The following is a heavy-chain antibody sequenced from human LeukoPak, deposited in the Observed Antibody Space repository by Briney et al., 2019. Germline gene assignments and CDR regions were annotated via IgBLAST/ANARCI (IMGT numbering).Heavy chain of an antibody. CDR2: ISYDGSNK. CDR1: GFTFSSYD. J-gene: IGHJ4*02. D-gene: IGHD1-26*01. V-gene: IGHV3-30*18. CDR3: AKEGSNGDFDY. Sequence: GGSLRLSCAASGFTFSSYDMHWVRQAPGKGLEWVTVISYDGSNKYYGDSVKGRFTISRDNSKNTLYLKMNSLRAEDTAVYYCAKEGSNGDFDYWGQGTLVTVTS.